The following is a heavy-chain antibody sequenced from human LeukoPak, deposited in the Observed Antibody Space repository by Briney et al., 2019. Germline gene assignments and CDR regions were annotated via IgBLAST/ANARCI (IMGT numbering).Heavy chain of an antibody. J-gene: IGHJ3*02. CDR2: ISYDGSNK. V-gene: IGHV3-30*04. Sequence: GGPLRLSCAASGFTFNSYAMHWVRQAPGKGLEWVAVISYDGSNKFYADSVKGRFTISRDNAKNSLYLQMNSLRAEDTAVYYCARDPNAFDIWGQGTMVTVSS. CDR1: GFTFNSYA. CDR3: ARDPNAFDI.